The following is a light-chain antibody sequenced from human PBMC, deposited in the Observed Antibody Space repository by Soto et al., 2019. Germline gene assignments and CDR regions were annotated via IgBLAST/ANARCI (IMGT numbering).Light chain of an antibody. CDR3: QQYGGSPRT. Sequence: EIVLTQSPGTLSLSPGEGATLSCRASQSIGGNFLAWYQQRRGQAPRLLIHGASNRATGIPDRFSGSGSGTDFTLTITRLEPEDFAVYYCQQYGGSPRTFGQGIKVEVK. CDR2: GAS. V-gene: IGKV3-20*01. J-gene: IGKJ1*01. CDR1: QSIGGNF.